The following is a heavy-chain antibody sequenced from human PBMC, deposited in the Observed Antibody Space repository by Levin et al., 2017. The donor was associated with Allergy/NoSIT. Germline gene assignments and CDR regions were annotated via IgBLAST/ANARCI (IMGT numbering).Heavy chain of an antibody. V-gene: IGHV4-34*01. J-gene: IGHJ4*02. Sequence: PSETLSLTCAVYGGSFSGYYWSWIRQPPGKGLEWIGEINHSGSTNYNPSLKSRVTISVDTSKNQFSLKLSSVTAADTAVYYCARAPYYYGSGSYRDYWGQGTLVTVSS. CDR3: ARAPYYYGSGSYRDY. CDR2: INHSGST. CDR1: GGSFSGYY. D-gene: IGHD3-10*01.